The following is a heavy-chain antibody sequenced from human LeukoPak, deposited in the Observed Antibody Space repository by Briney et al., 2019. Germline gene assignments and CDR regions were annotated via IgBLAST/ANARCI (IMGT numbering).Heavy chain of an antibody. J-gene: IGHJ5*02. CDR3: AHNRITSSGSSETSWFDP. CDR2: IYWDDDK. Sequence: SGPTLVKPTQPLTLTCTFSGFSLTTSGVGVGWIRQPPGKALEWLALIYWDDDKRYSPSLKSRLTITKDTSKNQVVLTMTNMDPVDTATYYCAHNRITSSGSSETSWFDPWGQGTLVTVSS. V-gene: IGHV2-5*02. D-gene: IGHD6-6*01. CDR1: GFSLTTSGVG.